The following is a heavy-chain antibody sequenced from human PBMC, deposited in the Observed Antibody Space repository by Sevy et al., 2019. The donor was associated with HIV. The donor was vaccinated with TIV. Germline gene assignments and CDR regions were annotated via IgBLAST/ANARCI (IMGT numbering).Heavy chain of an antibody. Sequence: SETLSLTCAVYGESVSSSYWTWIRQPPGGGLDWVGEVDHSGGTSYNPSLKSRATVTLDSSKRQFSLKLNSVTAADTAVYFCARGRSPKRLPLLYSGYDHMTAHFFDYWGQGALVTVSS. CDR3: ARGRSPKRLPLLYSGYDHMTAHFFDY. CDR2: VDHSGGT. CDR1: GESVSSSY. D-gene: IGHD5-12*01. J-gene: IGHJ4*02. V-gene: IGHV4-34*01.